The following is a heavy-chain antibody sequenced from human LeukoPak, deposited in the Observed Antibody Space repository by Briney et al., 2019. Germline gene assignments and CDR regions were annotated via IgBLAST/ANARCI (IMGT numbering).Heavy chain of an antibody. V-gene: IGHV5-51*01. Sequence: GESLKISCKGSGYSFTSYWIGWVRLIPGKGLEWRGIIYPGDSDTRYSPSFQGQVTISADKSISTAYLQWSSLKASDTAMYYCARHDLSGDGYNDYWGEGTLVSVSS. D-gene: IGHD5-24*01. CDR1: GYSFTSYW. J-gene: IGHJ4*02. CDR3: ARHDLSGDGYNDY. CDR2: IYPGDSDT.